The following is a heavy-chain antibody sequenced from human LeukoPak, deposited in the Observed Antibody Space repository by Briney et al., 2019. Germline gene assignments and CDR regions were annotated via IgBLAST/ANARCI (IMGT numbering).Heavy chain of an antibody. CDR2: IDTNTGGT. CDR1: GYTFTAYY. D-gene: IGHD2-15*01. CDR3: ASEAFCAGGSCYLQRVAS. Sequence: GASVNVSCKASGYTFTAYYMHWVRQAPGQGLEWMGWIDTNTGGTKYAQKFQGRVTITRDTSIGTAFMELSSLISDDTAVYYCASEAFCAGGSCYLQRVASWGPGTLVTVSS. V-gene: IGHV1-2*02. J-gene: IGHJ4*02.